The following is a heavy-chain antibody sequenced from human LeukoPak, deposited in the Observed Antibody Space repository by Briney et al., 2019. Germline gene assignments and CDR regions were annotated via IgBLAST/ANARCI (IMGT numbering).Heavy chain of an antibody. CDR2: IYSGGST. Sequence: GGSLRLSCAASGFTVSSNYMSWVRQAPGKGLEWVSVIYSGGSTYYADSVKGRFTISRDNSKNTLYLQMNSLRTEDTAVYYCASLSGFEALDYWGQGTLVTVSS. CDR1: GFTVSSNY. V-gene: IGHV3-53*01. D-gene: IGHD3-10*01. J-gene: IGHJ4*02. CDR3: ASLSGFEALDY.